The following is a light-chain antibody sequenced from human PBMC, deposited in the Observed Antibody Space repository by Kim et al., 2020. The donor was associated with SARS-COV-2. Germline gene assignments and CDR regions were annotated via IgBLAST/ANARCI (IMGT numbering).Light chain of an antibody. CDR1: SLRSYY. J-gene: IGLJ2*01. Sequence: SSELTQDSAVSVALGQTVRITCQGDSLRSYYASWYQQKPGQAPVLVIYGKNNRTSRIPDRFSGSSSGNTASLTITGAQAEDEADYYCNSWDSSGNHVVFGGGTQLTVL. CDR2: GKN. CDR3: NSWDSSGNHVV. V-gene: IGLV3-19*01.